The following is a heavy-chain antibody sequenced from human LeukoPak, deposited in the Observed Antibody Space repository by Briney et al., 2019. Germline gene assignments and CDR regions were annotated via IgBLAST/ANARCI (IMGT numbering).Heavy chain of an antibody. CDR3: ARGRDFXXXVAFN. Sequence: ASVKVSCKASGYTFTSYGISWVRQAPGQGLEWMGRIIPILGIANYAQKFQGRVTITADKSTSTAYMELSSLRSEDTAVYYCARGRDFXXXVAFNWGQGTLVTVSS. J-gene: IGHJ4*02. CDR2: IIPILGIA. V-gene: IGHV1-69*04. CDR1: GYTFTSYG. D-gene: IGHD3-10*01.